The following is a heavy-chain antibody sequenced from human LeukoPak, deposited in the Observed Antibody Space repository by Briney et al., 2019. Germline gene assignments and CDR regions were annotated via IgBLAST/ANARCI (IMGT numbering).Heavy chain of an antibody. CDR2: ISTSSSTI. CDR3: ARRSCGGSCYSGVGY. D-gene: IGHD2-15*01. J-gene: IGHJ4*02. V-gene: IGHV3-48*01. CDR1: GFTFSSYA. Sequence: TGVSLRLSCAASGFTFSSYAMNWVRQAPGKGLEWVSYISTSSSTIYYADSVKGRFTISRDNAKNSLYLQMNTLRAEDTAVYYCARRSCGGSCYSGVGYWGQGTLVTVSS.